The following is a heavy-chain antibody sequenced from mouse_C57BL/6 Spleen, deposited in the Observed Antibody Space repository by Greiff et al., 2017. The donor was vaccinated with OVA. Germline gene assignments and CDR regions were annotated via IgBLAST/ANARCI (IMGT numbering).Heavy chain of an antibody. D-gene: IGHD1-1*02. Sequence: VQLQQPGAELVKPGASVKLSCKASGYTFTSYWMHWVKQRPGQGLEWIGMIHPNSGSTNYNEKFKRKATLTGDKSSSTAYMQLSSLTSEDSAVYYCAREHNMGNYFDYWGQGTTLTVSS. J-gene: IGHJ2*01. CDR3: AREHNMGNYFDY. CDR1: GYTFTSYW. CDR2: IHPNSGST. V-gene: IGHV1-64*01.